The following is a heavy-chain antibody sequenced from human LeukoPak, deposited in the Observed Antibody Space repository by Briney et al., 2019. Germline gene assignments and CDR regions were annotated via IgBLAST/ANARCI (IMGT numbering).Heavy chain of an antibody. D-gene: IGHD3-16*02. CDR3: TRVEGIIDY. V-gene: IGHV3-48*03. CDR2: ISYSGSNK. Sequence: GGSLRLSYAASGFTFSNYEMNWVRQAPGKGLEWVSYISYSGSNKYYADSVKGRFTISRDNAKNSLYLQMNSLRVEDTAVYYCTRVEGIIDYWGQGTLVTVSS. CDR1: GFTFSNYE. J-gene: IGHJ4*02.